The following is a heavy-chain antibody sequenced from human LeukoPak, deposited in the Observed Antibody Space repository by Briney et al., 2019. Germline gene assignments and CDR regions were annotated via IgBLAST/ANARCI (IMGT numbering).Heavy chain of an antibody. D-gene: IGHD6-19*01. V-gene: IGHV3-23*01. CDR1: GFTFSAFA. CDR3: AKDLSYTSGASDH. CDR2: ITDDGYNT. Sequence: GRSLRLSCAASGFTFSAFAMTWVRQAPGKGLEWVSTITDDGYNTYSADSVKGRITFSRGNSKNTLSLQLRSLRAEDTAVYYCAKDLSYTSGASDHWGQGTLVTVSS. J-gene: IGHJ4*02.